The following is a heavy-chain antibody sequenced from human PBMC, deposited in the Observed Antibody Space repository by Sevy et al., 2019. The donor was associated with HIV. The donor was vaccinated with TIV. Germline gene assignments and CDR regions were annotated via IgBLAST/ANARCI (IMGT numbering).Heavy chain of an antibody. J-gene: IGHJ1*01. V-gene: IGHV3-23*01. CDR2: ISGSGGST. D-gene: IGHD6-13*01. Sequence: GGSLRLSCAASGFIFSGYGMSWVRQAPGQGLEWVSAISGSGGSTYYADSVKGRFTTSRDNFRNTLYLQMNSLRAEDTAVYYWAKDRITAARFQHWGQGTLVTVSS. CDR3: AKDRITAARFQH. CDR1: GFIFSGYG.